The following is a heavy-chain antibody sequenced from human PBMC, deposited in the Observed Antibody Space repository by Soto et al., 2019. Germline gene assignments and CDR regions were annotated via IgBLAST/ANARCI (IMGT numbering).Heavy chain of an antibody. CDR3: TTDLPGPLPQIDY. J-gene: IGHJ4*02. V-gene: IGHV3-15*07. CDR2: IKSQVDGGTT. CDR1: GFIFSSAW. D-gene: IGHD2-2*01. Sequence: GGSLRLSCAASGFIFSSAWMNWVRQAPGKGLEWVARIKSQVDGGTTDYAAPVRGRFTISRDDSQYTVYLQMNSLKTEDTAAYYCTTDLPGPLPQIDYWGQGALVTVSS.